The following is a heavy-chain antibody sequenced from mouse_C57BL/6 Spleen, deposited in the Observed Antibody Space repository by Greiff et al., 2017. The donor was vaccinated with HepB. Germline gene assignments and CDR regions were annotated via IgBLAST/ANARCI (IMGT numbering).Heavy chain of an antibody. CDR2: IDPEDGET. V-gene: IGHV14-2*01. J-gene: IGHJ1*03. Sequence: VHVKQSGAELVKPGASVKLSCTASGFNIKDYYMHWVKQRTEQGLEWIGRIDPEDGETKYAPKFQGKATITADPSSNTAYLQLSSLTSEDTAVYYCASEVVITTVGGYFDVWGTGTTVTVSS. CDR3: ASEVVITTVGGYFDV. CDR1: GFNIKDYY. D-gene: IGHD1-1*01.